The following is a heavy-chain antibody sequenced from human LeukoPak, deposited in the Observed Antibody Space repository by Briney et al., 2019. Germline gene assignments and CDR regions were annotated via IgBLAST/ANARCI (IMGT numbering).Heavy chain of an antibody. CDR3: ARHGGTRITLVEVYYFDY. D-gene: IGHD4-11*01. Sequence: SETLSLTGSVSGDSITSTSYYWGWIRPPPEKGLEWIGSIYYTGGTHYSPSPKSRVTMSVDTSKNQFSLKLSSVTAADTAVYYCARHGGTRITLVEVYYFDYWGQGTLVTVSS. CDR2: IYYTGGT. V-gene: IGHV4-39*01. CDR1: GDSITSTSYY. J-gene: IGHJ4*02.